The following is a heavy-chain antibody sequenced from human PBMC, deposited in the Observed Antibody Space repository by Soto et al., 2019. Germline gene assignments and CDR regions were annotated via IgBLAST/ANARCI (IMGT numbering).Heavy chain of an antibody. D-gene: IGHD2-2*01. CDR3: ARSHIVVVPAAALDP. J-gene: IGHJ5*02. V-gene: IGHV1-46*01. CDR1: GYTFTNYY. Sequence: ASVTVSYNASGYTFTNYYMHWVRKAPGQGLEWMGIINPSGGSTSYAQKFQGRVTMTRDTSTSTVYMELSSLRSEDTAVYYCARSHIVVVPAAALDPWGQGTLVTVSS. CDR2: INPSGGST.